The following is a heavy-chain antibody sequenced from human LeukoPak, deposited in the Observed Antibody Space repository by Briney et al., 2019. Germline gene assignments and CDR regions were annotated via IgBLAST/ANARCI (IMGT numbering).Heavy chain of an antibody. CDR3: ARGEVSAALVLVY. CDR2: IYYSGST. D-gene: IGHD2-2*01. Sequence: SETLSLTCTVSGGSISSYYWSWIRQPPGKGLEWIGYIYYSGSTNYNPSLKSRVTISVDTSKNQFSLKLSSVTAADTAVYYCARGEVSAALVLVYWGQGTLVTVSS. J-gene: IGHJ4*02. CDR1: GGSISSYY. V-gene: IGHV4-59*01.